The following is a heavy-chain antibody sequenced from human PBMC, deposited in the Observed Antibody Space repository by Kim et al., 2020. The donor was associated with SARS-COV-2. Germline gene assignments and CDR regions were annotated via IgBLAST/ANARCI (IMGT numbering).Heavy chain of an antibody. CDR2: IYYSGST. CDR1: DGSISSSSYY. CDR3: AREWFGEGYNWFDP. Sequence: SETLSLTCTVSDGSISSSSYYWGWIRQPPGKGLEWIGSIYYSGSTYYNPSLKSRVTISVDTSKNQFSLKLSSVTAADTAVYYCAREWFGEGYNWFDPWGQGTLVTVSS. V-gene: IGHV4-39*07. D-gene: IGHD3-10*01. J-gene: IGHJ5*02.